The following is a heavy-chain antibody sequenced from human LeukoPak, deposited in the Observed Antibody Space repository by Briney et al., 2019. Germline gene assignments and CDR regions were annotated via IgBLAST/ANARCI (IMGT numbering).Heavy chain of an antibody. V-gene: IGHV4-34*01. CDR3: ARRDSGLFDY. Sequence: SETLSLTCAVYGGSFSGYYWSWIRQPPGKGLEWIGEINHSGSTNYNPSLKSRVTISVDTSKNQFSLKLSSVTAADTAVYYCARRDSGLFDYWGQGTLVTVSS. CDR2: INHSGST. CDR1: GGSFSGYY. J-gene: IGHJ4*02. D-gene: IGHD5-12*01.